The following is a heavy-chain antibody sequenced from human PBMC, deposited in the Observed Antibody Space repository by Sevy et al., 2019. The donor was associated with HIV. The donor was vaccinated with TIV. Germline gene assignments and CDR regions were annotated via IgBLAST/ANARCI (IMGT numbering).Heavy chain of an antibody. CDR3: AKDRVSGTYYTGDFDY. Sequence: GGSLRLSCGASGFTFSRYSMNWVRQAPGKGLEWVSSISSGNSYIYYADSVKGRFTISRDNSKNTLYLQMNSLRAEDTAVYYCAKDRVSGTYYTGDFDYWGQGTLVTVSS. J-gene: IGHJ4*02. V-gene: IGHV3-21*04. D-gene: IGHD3-10*01. CDR2: ISSGNSYI. CDR1: GFTFSRYS.